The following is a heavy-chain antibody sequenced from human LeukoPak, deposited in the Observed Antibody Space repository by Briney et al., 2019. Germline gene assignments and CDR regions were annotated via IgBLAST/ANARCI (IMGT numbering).Heavy chain of an antibody. D-gene: IGHD1-26*01. CDR3: ATFPSGSWSVY. CDR2: ISSSSTI. V-gene: IGHV3-48*01. CDR1: GFTFSSYS. Sequence: GGSLRLSCAASGFTFSSYSMNWVRQAPGKGLEWVSYISSSSTIYYADSVKGRFTISRDNAKNSLYLQMNSLRAEDTAVYYCATFPSGSWSVYWGQGTLVTVSS. J-gene: IGHJ4*02.